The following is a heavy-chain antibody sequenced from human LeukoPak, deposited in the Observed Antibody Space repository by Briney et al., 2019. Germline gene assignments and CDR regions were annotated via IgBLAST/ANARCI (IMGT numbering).Heavy chain of an antibody. CDR3: AKVRGTYSSGYFFDH. V-gene: IGHV3-9*01. Sequence: PGGSLRLSCRASGFSYDNYDMHWVRQAPGKGLEWLSIISWNSGYIGYADSVKGRFTISRDNAKKSLDLQMNSLRAEDTAFYYCAKVRGTYSSGYFFDHWGQGTLVTVSS. D-gene: IGHD6-19*01. CDR1: GFSYDNYD. CDR2: ISWNSGYI. J-gene: IGHJ4*02.